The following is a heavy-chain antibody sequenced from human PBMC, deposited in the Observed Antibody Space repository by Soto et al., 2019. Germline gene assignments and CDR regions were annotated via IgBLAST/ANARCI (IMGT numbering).Heavy chain of an antibody. J-gene: IGHJ4*02. CDR1: GDTFTSYA. CDR2: INAGNGNT. V-gene: IGHV1-3*01. CDR3: ARDKLPLYFDY. Sequence: ASVKVSCKASGDTFTSYAMHWVRQAPGQRLEGMGWINAGNGNTKYSQKFQGRVTITRDTSASTAYMELSSLRSEDTAVYYCARDKLPLYFDYWGQGTLVTVSS.